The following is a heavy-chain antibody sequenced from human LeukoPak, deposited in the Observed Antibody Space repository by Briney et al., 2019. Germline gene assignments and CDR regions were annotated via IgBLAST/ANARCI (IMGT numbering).Heavy chain of an antibody. V-gene: IGHV5-51*01. J-gene: IGHJ4*02. Sequence: GESLKISCKGSGYTFTTYWIAWVRPMPGIGLEWMGIISPGDSDTRYSPSFQGQVTISADKSISTAYLQWGSLKASDTAIYYCARYPRWLQSPDPPDDFWGQGTLVTVSS. CDR2: ISPGDSDT. CDR3: ARYPRWLQSPDPPDDF. CDR1: GYTFTTYW. D-gene: IGHD5-24*01.